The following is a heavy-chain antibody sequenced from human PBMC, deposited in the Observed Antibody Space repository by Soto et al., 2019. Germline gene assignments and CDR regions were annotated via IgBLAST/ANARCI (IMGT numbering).Heavy chain of an antibody. CDR3: ASAWFGELTYFDY. Sequence: EVHLVESGGGLVQPGGSLRLSCAASGFTFSDHYREWVRQAPGKGLEWVGRIRNKANSYTTEYGASVKGRFTISRDDSKNSLSLQRNSLKTEDTAVYYCASAWFGELTYFDYWGQGTLVTVSS. J-gene: IGHJ4*02. D-gene: IGHD3-10*01. V-gene: IGHV3-72*01. CDR1: GFTFSDHY. CDR2: IRNKANSYTT.